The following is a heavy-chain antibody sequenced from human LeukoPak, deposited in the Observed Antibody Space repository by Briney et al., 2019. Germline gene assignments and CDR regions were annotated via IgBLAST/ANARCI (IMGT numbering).Heavy chain of an antibody. CDR1: GFTFSSYA. V-gene: IGHV3-23*01. CDR3: AKDRTTMIVVVIYDAFDI. D-gene: IGHD3-22*01. CDR2: ISGSGSGGST. J-gene: IGHJ3*02. Sequence: GGSLRLSCAASGFTFSSYAMHWVRQAPGKGLEWVSNISGSGSGGSTYYADSVKGRFTISRDNSKNTLYLQMNSLRAEDTAVYYCAKDRTTMIVVVIYDAFDIWGQGTMVTVSS.